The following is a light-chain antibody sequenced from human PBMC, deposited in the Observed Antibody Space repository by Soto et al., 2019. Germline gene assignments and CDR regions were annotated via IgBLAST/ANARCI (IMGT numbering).Light chain of an antibody. CDR2: DAP. V-gene: IGKV3-11*01. CDR1: QSVSSY. J-gene: IGKJ1*01. CDR3: QQRSNWPRT. Sequence: IVLTQSPATLSLSPWERATLSCRASQSVSSYLAWYQQKPGQAPRLLIYDAPNRATGIPARFSGSGSGTDFTLTISSLEPEDFAVYYCQQRSNWPRTFGQGTKVDIK.